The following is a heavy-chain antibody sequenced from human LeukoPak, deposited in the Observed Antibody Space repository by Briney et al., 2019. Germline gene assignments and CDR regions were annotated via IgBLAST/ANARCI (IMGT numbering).Heavy chain of an antibody. D-gene: IGHD1/OR15-1a*01. V-gene: IGHV3-21*01. CDR1: GFTFSSYS. CDR3: ARDNNPYYFDY. CDR2: ISSSSSYI. Sequence: GRSLRLSCAASGFTFSSYSMNWVRQAPGKGLEWVSSISSSSSYIYYADSVKGRFTISRDNAKNSLYLQMNSLRAEDTAVYYCARDNNPYYFDYWGQGTLVTVSS. J-gene: IGHJ4*02.